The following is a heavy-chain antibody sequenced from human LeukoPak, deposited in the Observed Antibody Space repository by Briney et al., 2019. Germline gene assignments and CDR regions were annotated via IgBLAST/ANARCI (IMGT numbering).Heavy chain of an antibody. CDR2: IYSGGST. V-gene: IGHV3-53*01. CDR1: GFTVSSNY. CDR3: AKGRCSGGSCYGRGLDY. D-gene: IGHD2-15*01. J-gene: IGHJ4*02. Sequence: GGSLRLSCAASGFTVSSNYMSWVRQAPGKGLEWVSVIYSGGSTYYADSVKGRFTISRDNSKNTVYLQMNSLNAEDTAVYYCAKGRCSGGSCYGRGLDYWGQGTLVTVS.